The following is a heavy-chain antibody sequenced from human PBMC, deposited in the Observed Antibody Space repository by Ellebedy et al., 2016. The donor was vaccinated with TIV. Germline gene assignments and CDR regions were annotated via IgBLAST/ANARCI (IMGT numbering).Heavy chain of an antibody. Sequence: SETLSLTCAVYGGSFSGYYWSWIRQPPGKGLEWIGEINHSGSTNYNPSLKSRVTISVDTSKNQFSLKLSSVTAADTAVYYCARATGGLFDYWGQGTLVTVSS. V-gene: IGHV4-34*01. CDR2: INHSGST. CDR3: ARATGGLFDY. D-gene: IGHD4-17*01. J-gene: IGHJ4*02. CDR1: GGSFSGYY.